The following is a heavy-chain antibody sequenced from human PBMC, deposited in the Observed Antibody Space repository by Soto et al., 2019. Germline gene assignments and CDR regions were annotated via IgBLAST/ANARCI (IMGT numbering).Heavy chain of an antibody. CDR1: GGSISSGGYS. CDR2: IYHSGST. D-gene: IGHD6-13*01. J-gene: IGHJ6*02. Sequence: SETLSVSCAVSGGSISSGGYSWSWIRQPPGKGLEWIGYIYHSGSTNYNPSLKSRVTISVDKSKNQFSLKLSSVTAADTAVYYCARDLDIATTGASGYYGMDVWGRGTTVTVSS. V-gene: IGHV4-30-2*01. CDR3: ARDLDIATTGASGYYGMDV.